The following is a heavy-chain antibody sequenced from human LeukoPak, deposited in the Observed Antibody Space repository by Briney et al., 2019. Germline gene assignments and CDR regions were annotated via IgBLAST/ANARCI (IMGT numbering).Heavy chain of an antibody. CDR1: GGSISSGGYY. V-gene: IGHV4-30-2*01. CDR2: IYHSGST. Sequence: SETLSLTCTVSGGSISSGGYYWSWIRQPPGKGLEWIGYIYHSGSTYYNPSLKSRVTISVDRSKNQFSLKLSSVTAADTAVYYCARGSTSYSGSYLLYYYYYMDVWGKGTTVTVSS. D-gene: IGHD1-26*01. J-gene: IGHJ6*03. CDR3: ARGSTSYSGSYLLYYYYYMDV.